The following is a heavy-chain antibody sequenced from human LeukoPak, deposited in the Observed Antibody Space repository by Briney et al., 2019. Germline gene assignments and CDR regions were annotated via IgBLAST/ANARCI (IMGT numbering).Heavy chain of an antibody. CDR3: ARALFNYDSSGLTY. Sequence: GGSLRLSCAASGFTFSSYGMRWVRQAPGKGLEWVALIWYDGSNKYYADSVKGRFTISRDNSKNTLYLQMNSLRAEDTAVYYCARALFNYDSSGLTYWGQGTLVTVSS. CDR1: GFTFSSYG. D-gene: IGHD3-22*01. J-gene: IGHJ4*02. V-gene: IGHV3-33*01. CDR2: IWYDGSNK.